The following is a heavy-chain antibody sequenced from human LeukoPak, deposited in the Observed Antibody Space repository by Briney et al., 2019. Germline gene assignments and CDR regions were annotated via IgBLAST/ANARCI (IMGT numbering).Heavy chain of an antibody. J-gene: IGHJ5*02. CDR3: ARAPDCSGGSCALIHNWFDP. CDR1: GGSISSSSYY. V-gene: IGHV4-39*07. Sequence: PSETLSLTCTVSGGSISSSSYYWGWIRQPPGKGLEWIGSIYYSGSTYYNPSLKSRVTISVDTSKNQFSLKLSSVTAADTAVYYCARAPDCSGGSCALIHNWFDPWGQGTLVTVSS. D-gene: IGHD2-15*01. CDR2: IYYSGST.